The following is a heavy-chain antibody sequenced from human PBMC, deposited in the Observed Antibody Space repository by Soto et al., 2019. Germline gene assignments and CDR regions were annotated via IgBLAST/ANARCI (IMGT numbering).Heavy chain of an antibody. D-gene: IGHD3-10*01. J-gene: IGHJ4*02. V-gene: IGHV3-53*01. Sequence: GSLRLSCAASGFTVSSNYMGWVRQAPGKGLEWVSVIYSGGSTYYADSVKGRFTISRDNSKNTLYLQVNSLRAEDTAVYYCARDRNNYGSGYFDYWGQGTTVTVYS. CDR3: ARDRNNYGSGYFDY. CDR2: IYSGGST. CDR1: GFTVSSNY.